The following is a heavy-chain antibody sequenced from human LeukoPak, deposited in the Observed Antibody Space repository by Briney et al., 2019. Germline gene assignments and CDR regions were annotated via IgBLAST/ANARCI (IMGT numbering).Heavy chain of an antibody. V-gene: IGHV5-51*01. D-gene: IGHD3-10*01. Sequence: GESLKISCKGSGDSFTSYWIGWVRQMPGKGLEWMGVIYPGDSDTRYSPSFEGQVTISADKSISTAYLQWSSLKASDTAIYYCARQSYGSGSPGDYWGQGTLVTVSS. CDR1: GDSFTSYW. CDR3: ARQSYGSGSPGDY. J-gene: IGHJ4*02. CDR2: IYPGDSDT.